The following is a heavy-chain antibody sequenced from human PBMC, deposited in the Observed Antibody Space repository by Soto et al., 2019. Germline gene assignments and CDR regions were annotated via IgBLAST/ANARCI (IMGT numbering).Heavy chain of an antibody. CDR1: GFTFRSYV. J-gene: IGHJ1*01. V-gene: IGHV3-30*19. Sequence: QVQLVESGGGVVQPGTSLRLSCVGSGFTFRSYVIHWVRQAPGKGLEWVALTSYDGSGKYYGDSVRGRFTISRDNSRNTVDLQMDSLRLEDTALYYCARWGTTGGFDVWGQGTLVSVSS. D-gene: IGHD3-16*01. CDR3: ARWGTTGGFDV. CDR2: TSYDGSGK.